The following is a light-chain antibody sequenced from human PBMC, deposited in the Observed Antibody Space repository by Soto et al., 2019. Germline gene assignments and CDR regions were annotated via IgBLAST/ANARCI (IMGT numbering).Light chain of an antibody. CDR1: QSVTKY. Sequence: EIVLTQSPATLSLSPGERATLSCRASQSVTKYLSWYQQKPGQAPRLLIYDASNRATAIPARFTGSGSGTDFTLTISSLEPEDFAVYYCQQRTIWPLTFGGGTKVEIK. CDR2: DAS. V-gene: IGKV3-11*01. J-gene: IGKJ4*01. CDR3: QQRTIWPLT.